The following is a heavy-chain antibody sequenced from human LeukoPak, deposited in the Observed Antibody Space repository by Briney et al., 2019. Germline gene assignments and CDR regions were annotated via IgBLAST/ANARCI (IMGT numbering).Heavy chain of an antibody. J-gene: IGHJ4*02. CDR3: ARSGDFDC. CDR2: INHSGVT. CDR1: GASFSGHY. D-gene: IGHD3-10*01. Sequence: SETLSLTCAVYGASFSGHYWSWIRQPPGKGLEWIGEINHSGVTNCSPSLKSRVTISVDTSKNQFSLILSSVTAADTAVYYCARSGDFDCWGQGTLVTVSS. V-gene: IGHV4-34*01.